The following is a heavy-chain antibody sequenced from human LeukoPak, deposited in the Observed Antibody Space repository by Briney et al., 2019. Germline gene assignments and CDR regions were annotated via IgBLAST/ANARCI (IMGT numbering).Heavy chain of an antibody. CDR3: ARATMVQGGITPPFDY. V-gene: IGHV1-18*01. CDR2: INAYNGST. J-gene: IGHJ4*02. CDR1: GYTFTSYG. Sequence: GASVKVSCKASGYTFTSYGISWVRQAPGQGLEWMGWINAYNGSTNYAQKLQGRVTMTTDTSTSTAYMELRSLRSDDTAVYYCARATMVQGGITPPFDYWGQGTLVTVSS. D-gene: IGHD3-10*01.